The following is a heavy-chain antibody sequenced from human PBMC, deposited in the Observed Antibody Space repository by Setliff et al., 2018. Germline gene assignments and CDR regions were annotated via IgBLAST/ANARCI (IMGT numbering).Heavy chain of an antibody. CDR1: GFTFSSLW. V-gene: IGHV3-7*01. D-gene: IGHD6-6*01. J-gene: IGHJ4*02. Sequence: GGSLRLSCAASGFTFSSLWMAWVRQAPGKGLEWVANINQGGGDQFYVDSVKGRFTISRDNAKTSLYLEMNSLRAEDTAVYYCATNPRYTNSQLDYWGPGTLVTSPQ. CDR2: INQGGGDQ. CDR3: ATNPRYTNSQLDY.